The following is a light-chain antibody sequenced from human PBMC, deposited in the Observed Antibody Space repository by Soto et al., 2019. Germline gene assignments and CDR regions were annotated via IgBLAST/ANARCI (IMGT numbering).Light chain of an antibody. CDR2: GSS. Sequence: EIVLTQSPGTLSLSPGERATISCRASQSVNNNYLAWYQQKPGQAPRLLIYGSSSRATGIPDRFSGSGSGTDFTLTINRLEPEDFAVYYCQHYGSSPFFGGGTKVDIK. CDR1: QSVNNNY. V-gene: IGKV3-20*01. CDR3: QHYGSSPF. J-gene: IGKJ4*01.